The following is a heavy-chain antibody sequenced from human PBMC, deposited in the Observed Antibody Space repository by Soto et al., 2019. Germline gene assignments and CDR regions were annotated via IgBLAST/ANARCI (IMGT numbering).Heavy chain of an antibody. J-gene: IGHJ4*02. CDR2: INPNSGGT. CDR1: GYAFTGYY. Sequence: ASVKVSCKASGYAFTGYYMHWVRQAPGQGLEWMGWINPNSGGTNYAQKFQGRVTMTRDTSISTAYMELSRLRSDDTAVYYCARGVLNWNYEDYWGQGTLVTVSS. D-gene: IGHD1-7*01. CDR3: ARGVLNWNYEDY. V-gene: IGHV1-2*02.